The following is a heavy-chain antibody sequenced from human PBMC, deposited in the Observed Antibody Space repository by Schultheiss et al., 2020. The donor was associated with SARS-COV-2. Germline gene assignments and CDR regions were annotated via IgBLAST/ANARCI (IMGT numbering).Heavy chain of an antibody. V-gene: IGHV5-51*01. CDR2: IYPGDSDT. CDR3: ARRWLEGAYYFDY. CDR1: GYSFDTYW. J-gene: IGHJ4*02. Sequence: GGSLRLSCKGSGYSFDTYWIGWVRQMPGKGLEWMGIIYPGDSDTRYSPSFQGQVTISVDKSISTAYLQWSSLKASDTAMYYCARRWLEGAYYFDYWGQGTLVTVSS. D-gene: IGHD3-16*01.